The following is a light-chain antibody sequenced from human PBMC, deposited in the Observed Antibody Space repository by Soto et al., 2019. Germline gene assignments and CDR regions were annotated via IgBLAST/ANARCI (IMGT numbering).Light chain of an antibody. Sequence: EIVLTQSRANLSLSPGERAIVSYRASQSVSSYLAWYQQKPGQAPRLIMSDASNRATGIPARFSGSGSGTDFTLTISSLEPEDFAVYYSQQRSNWPLTFGGGTKVEIK. V-gene: IGKV3-11*01. J-gene: IGKJ4*01. CDR3: QQRSNWPLT. CDR1: QSVSSY. CDR2: DAS.